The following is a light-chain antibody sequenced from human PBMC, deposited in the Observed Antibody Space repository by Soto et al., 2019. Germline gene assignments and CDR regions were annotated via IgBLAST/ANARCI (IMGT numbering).Light chain of an antibody. J-gene: IGKJ1*01. CDR2: AAS. Sequence: DIQMTQSPSSLSASVGDRVTITCRASQGISNYLAWYQQKPGKVPKLLIYAASTLQSGVPSRFSGSGSGTDFTLTISSLQPEDVANYYCQKYNSAPTWTFGQGPKVEIK. V-gene: IGKV1-27*01. CDR1: QGISNY. CDR3: QKYNSAPTWT.